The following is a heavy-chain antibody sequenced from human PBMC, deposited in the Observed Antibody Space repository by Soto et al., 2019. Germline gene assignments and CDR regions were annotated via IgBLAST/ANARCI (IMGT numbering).Heavy chain of an antibody. V-gene: IGHV4-59*08. CDR1: GGSISSYY. J-gene: IGHJ4*02. Sequence: SETLSLTCTVSGGSISSYYWSWIRQPPGKGLEWIGYIYYSGSTNYNPSLKSRVTISVDTSKNQFSLKLSSVTAADTAVYYCARRYGGTIDYWGQGTLVTGSS. CDR2: IYYSGST. D-gene: IGHD4-17*01. CDR3: ARRYGGTIDY.